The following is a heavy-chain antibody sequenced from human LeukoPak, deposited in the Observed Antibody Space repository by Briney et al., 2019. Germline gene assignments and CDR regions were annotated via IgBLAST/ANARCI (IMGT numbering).Heavy chain of an antibody. J-gene: IGHJ4*02. D-gene: IGHD3-22*01. V-gene: IGHV4-34*01. CDR1: GGSFSGYY. CDR3: ARAGDNSGYSDY. CDR2: INHRGTT. Sequence: PSETLSLTCAVYGGSFSGYYWSWIRQPPGKGLEWIGEINHRGTTNYNPSLKSRVTISVDASKNQFSLKLTSVTAADTAVYYCARAGDNSGYSDYWGQGILVTVSS.